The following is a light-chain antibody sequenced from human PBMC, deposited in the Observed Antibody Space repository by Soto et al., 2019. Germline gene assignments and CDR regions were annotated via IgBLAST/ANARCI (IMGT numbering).Light chain of an antibody. CDR3: QQYDISSRT. Sequence: EIVLTQSPGPLSLSPGERATLSCRASQSVSSSYLARYQQKPGQAPRLLIYSASSRATGIPDRFSGSGSGPDFTLNISTLVPEDFSVYYCQQYDISSRTFGQGTKVEIK. V-gene: IGKV3-20*01. J-gene: IGKJ1*01. CDR2: SAS. CDR1: QSVSSSY.